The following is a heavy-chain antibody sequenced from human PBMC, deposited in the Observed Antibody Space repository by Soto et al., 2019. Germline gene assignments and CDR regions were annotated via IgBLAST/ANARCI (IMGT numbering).Heavy chain of an antibody. CDR3: AKDLRRYFDWAPSKDYYYYGMDV. Sequence: VGSLRLSCAASGLTCSSYGMHWVRQAPGKGLEWVAVISYDGSNKYYADSVKGRFTISRDNSKNTLHLQMNSLRAEDTAVYYCAKDLRRYFDWAPSKDYYYYGMDVWGQGTTVTVSS. CDR2: ISYDGSNK. D-gene: IGHD3-9*01. J-gene: IGHJ6*02. V-gene: IGHV3-30*18. CDR1: GLTCSSYG.